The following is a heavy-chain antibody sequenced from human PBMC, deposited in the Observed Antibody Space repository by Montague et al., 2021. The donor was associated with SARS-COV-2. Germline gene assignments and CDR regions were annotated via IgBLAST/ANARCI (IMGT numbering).Heavy chain of an antibody. Sequence: SETLSLTCTVSGDSIRNSDYSWGWVRQPPGKGLEWIGNIYNGGTTXYXXXXKSRVTIFVDTSKNQFSLKLRSVTAADTAVYYCATRTRYPQNDFGFWGQGTLVTVSS. D-gene: IGHD2-15*01. J-gene: IGHJ4*02. CDR1: GDSIRNSDYS. V-gene: IGHV4-39*01. CDR2: IYNGGTT. CDR3: ATRTRYPQNDFGF.